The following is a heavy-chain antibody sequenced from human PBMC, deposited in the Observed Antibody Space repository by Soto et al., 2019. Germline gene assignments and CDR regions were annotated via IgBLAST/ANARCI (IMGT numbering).Heavy chain of an antibody. CDR3: AKDRVNHNSVWDPFDI. D-gene: IGHD1-20*01. Sequence: GGSLRLSCAASGFTFSFFAMSWVRQAPGKGLEWVSGIGGSNDDTHYADSVKGRFTISRDNSKNTLFLQMNSLRAEDTAVYYCAKDRVNHNSVWDPFDIWGQGTMVTVSS. J-gene: IGHJ3*02. CDR2: IGGSNDDT. V-gene: IGHV3-23*01. CDR1: GFTFSFFA.